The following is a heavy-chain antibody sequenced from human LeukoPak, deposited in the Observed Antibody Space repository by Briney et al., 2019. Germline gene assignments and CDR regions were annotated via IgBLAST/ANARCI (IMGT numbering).Heavy chain of an antibody. CDR3: AREYCSGGSCSDAFDI. Sequence: GGSLRLSCAASGFTFSSYAMSWVRQAPGKGLEWVSAISGSGGSTYYADSVKGRFTISRDNAKNSLYLQMNSQRVEDTAVYYCAREYCSGGSCSDAFDIWGQGTMVTVSS. V-gene: IGHV3-23*01. CDR1: GFTFSSYA. CDR2: ISGSGGST. J-gene: IGHJ3*02. D-gene: IGHD2-15*01.